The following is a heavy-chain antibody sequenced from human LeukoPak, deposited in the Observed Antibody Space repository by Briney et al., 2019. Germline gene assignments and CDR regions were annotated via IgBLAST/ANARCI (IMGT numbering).Heavy chain of an antibody. V-gene: IGHV3-48*04. CDR3: ARHGPLNVVELTGYDGFDI. CDR1: GFTFSSYS. Sequence: GGSLRLSCAASGFTFSSYSMNWVRQAPGKGLEWVSYISSVFGTIYYADSVKGRFAISRDNAKNSLYLQMNSLRVEDTAVYYCARHGPLNVVELTGYDGFDIWGQGTMVTVSS. CDR2: ISSVFGTI. D-gene: IGHD3-9*01. J-gene: IGHJ3*02.